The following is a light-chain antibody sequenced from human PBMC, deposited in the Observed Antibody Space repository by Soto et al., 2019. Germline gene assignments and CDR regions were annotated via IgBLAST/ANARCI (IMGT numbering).Light chain of an antibody. CDR1: QRITTY. J-gene: IGKJ2*01. CDR3: QQTYSTPYS. CDR2: TSC. Sequence: IHMTQSPSSLSASVGARVTITCRASQRITTYLNWYQQKPGEAPKLLISTSCTLQRGVPSRFSGSGPWTDFTLTITSLQRAYFATYFCQQTYSTPYSFGQGTQLEI. V-gene: IGKV1-39*01.